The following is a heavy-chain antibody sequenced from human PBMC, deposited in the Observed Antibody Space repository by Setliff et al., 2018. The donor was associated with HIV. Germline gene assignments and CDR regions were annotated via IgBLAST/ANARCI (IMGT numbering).Heavy chain of an antibody. CDR1: GVSISSRNW. J-gene: IGHJ5*02. V-gene: IGHV4-4*01. D-gene: IGHD3-10*01. Sequence: LSLTCTVSGVSISSRNWWSWVRQPPGKGLEWIGEINYSGNTNYNPSLKTRVTISVDKSKNQFFLNLKSVTAADTAVYFCAREYSGSGINFNPLTWGQGTLVTVS. CDR2: INYSGNT. CDR3: AREYSGSGINFNPLT.